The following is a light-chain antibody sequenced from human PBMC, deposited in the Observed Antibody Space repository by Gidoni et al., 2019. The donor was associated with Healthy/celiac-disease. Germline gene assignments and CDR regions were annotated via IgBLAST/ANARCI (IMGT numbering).Light chain of an antibody. CDR1: QSLLHSNGYNS. Sequence: IVMTQSPLSLPVTPGAPASISCRSSQSLLHSNGYNSLDWYLQKPGQSPQLLIYLGSNRASGVPDRFSGSGSGTDFTLKISRVEAEDVGVYYCMQALQTPRTFGQGTRLEIK. CDR3: MQALQTPRT. CDR2: LGS. J-gene: IGKJ5*01. V-gene: IGKV2-28*01.